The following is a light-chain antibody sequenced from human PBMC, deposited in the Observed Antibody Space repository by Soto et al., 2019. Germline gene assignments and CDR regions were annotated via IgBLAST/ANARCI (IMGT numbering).Light chain of an antibody. V-gene: IGKV3-15*01. CDR3: QPYNNWPLT. Sequence: EVVMTQSPAPLSVSPDEDVTPSCSSTQGIGDTLALYLHKPSQTPMLLIYDTSTRDTGVPARFSGSRSGPEFTLPITSLQSEDFATYYCQPYNNWPLTFGGGTKVDIK. CDR1: QGIGDT. CDR2: DTS. J-gene: IGKJ4*01.